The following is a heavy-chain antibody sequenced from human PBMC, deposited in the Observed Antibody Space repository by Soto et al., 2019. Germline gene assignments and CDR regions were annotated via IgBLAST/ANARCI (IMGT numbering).Heavy chain of an antibody. V-gene: IGHV6-1*01. CDR3: ARGVAGSGFDL. CDR1: GDSVSSNTAA. Sequence: SQTLSLTCAISGDSVSSNTAAWNWIRSSPSRGLEWLGRTYYRSNWRHDYAVSVKSRVTVNPDTSKNHFSLQLNSVTPDDTDVYYCARGVAGSGFDLWGQGTLVTAS. J-gene: IGHJ4*02. CDR2: TYYRSNWRH. D-gene: IGHD6-19*01.